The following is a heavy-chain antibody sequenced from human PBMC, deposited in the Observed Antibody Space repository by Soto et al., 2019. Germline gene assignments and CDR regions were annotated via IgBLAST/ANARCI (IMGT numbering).Heavy chain of an antibody. CDR1: GIEFSNYA. D-gene: IGHD6-19*01. J-gene: IGHJ4*02. CDR3: AKDGNWLDVYFDV. V-gene: IGHV3-23*01. Sequence: GGSLRLACVASGIEFSNYAMSWVRQAPGKGLEWVSISSASGRSRYHADSVKGRFTISRDNSKNTLYLHMTNLRAEDTAVYYCAKDGNWLDVYFDVWGQGTPVTVSS. CDR2: SSASGRSR.